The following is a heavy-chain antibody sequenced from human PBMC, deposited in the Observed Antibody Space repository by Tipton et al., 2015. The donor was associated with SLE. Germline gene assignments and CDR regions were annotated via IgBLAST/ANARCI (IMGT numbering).Heavy chain of an antibody. D-gene: IGHD1-1*01. Sequence: TLSLTCSVYAASFSGYYWNWIRQPPGKGVEWIGEIYHRGSTNYNPSLKSRVTISVDTSKNQFSLKLRSVTAADTAVYYCARGVTTFFDYWGQGTLVTVSS. CDR3: ARGVTTFFDY. J-gene: IGHJ4*02. CDR1: AASFSGYY. CDR2: IYHRGST. V-gene: IGHV4-34*01.